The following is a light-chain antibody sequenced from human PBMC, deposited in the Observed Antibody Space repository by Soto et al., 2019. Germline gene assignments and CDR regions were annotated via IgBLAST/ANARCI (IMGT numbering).Light chain of an antibody. CDR2: KAS. J-gene: IGKJ1*01. V-gene: IGKV1-5*03. CDR1: QSISSW. CDR3: QQYNSYSRT. Sequence: DIQMTQSPSTPSASLGDRVTINCRASQSISSWLAWYQQKPGKAPKLLIYKASSLESGVPSRFSGSGSGTEFTLTISSLQPDDFATYYCQQYNSYSRTFGQGTKVDIK.